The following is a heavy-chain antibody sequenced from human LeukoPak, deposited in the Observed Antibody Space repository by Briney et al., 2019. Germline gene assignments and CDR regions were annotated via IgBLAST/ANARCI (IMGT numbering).Heavy chain of an antibody. CDR2: MNPNSGNT. CDR1: GYTFTSYD. Sequence: ASVKVSCKAAGYTFTSYDTNWVRQATGQGLEWMGWMNPNSGNTGYAQKFQGRVTMTRNTSISTAYMELSSLRSEDTAVYYCARGPKGPYCSSTSCYDYYYYYYYMDVWGKGTTVTVSS. CDR3: ARGPKGPYCSSTSCYDYYYYYYYMDV. V-gene: IGHV1-8*01. D-gene: IGHD2-2*01. J-gene: IGHJ6*03.